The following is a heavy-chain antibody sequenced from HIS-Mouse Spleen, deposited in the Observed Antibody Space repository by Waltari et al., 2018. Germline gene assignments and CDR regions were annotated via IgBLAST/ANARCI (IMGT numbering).Heavy chain of an antibody. Sequence: QVQLQQWGAGLLKPSETLSLTCAVYGGSFRGYYWSWIRQPPGKGLEWIGEINHSGSTNYNPALKSRFTISVDTSKNKFSLRLSSVTAADTAVYYCARGSGDRWFDPWGQGTLVTVSS. CDR3: ARGSGDRWFDP. V-gene: IGHV4-34*01. D-gene: IGHD3-10*01. J-gene: IGHJ5*02. CDR2: INHSGST. CDR1: GGSFRGYY.